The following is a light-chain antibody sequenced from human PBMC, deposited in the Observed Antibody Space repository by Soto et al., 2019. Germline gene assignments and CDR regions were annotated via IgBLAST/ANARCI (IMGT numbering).Light chain of an antibody. J-gene: IGLJ2*01. Sequence: QSVLTQPPSASGSPGQSVTISCTGTSSDVGGYNYVSWYQQHPGKAPKLMIYEVSKRPSGVPDRFSGSKSGNTASLTVSGLQAEDEADYYCSSYAGRNTLVVFGGATKLTVL. CDR1: SSDVGGYNY. CDR2: EVS. V-gene: IGLV2-8*01. CDR3: SSYAGRNTLVV.